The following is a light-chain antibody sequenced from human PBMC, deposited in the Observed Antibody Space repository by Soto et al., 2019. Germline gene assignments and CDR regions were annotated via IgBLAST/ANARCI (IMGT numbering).Light chain of an antibody. CDR3: QQYNNWPWT. Sequence: EIVVTQSPATLSVSSGERATLSCRASQTVSRNLAWYQQKPGQAPRLLIYAASIRATGIPARFSVSGSGTEFTLTISSLQSEDFAVYYCQQYNNWPWTFGQGTKVDIK. CDR2: AAS. V-gene: IGKV3-15*01. CDR1: QTVSRN. J-gene: IGKJ1*01.